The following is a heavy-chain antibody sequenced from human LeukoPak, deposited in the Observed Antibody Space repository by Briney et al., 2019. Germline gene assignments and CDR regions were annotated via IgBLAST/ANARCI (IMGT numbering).Heavy chain of an antibody. J-gene: IGHJ4*02. CDR3: AKEGWSSGWSVYYFDY. CDR1: GFTFDDYA. Sequence: PGRSLRLSCAASGFTFDDYAMHWVRQAPGKGLEWVAVISYDGSNKYYADSVKGRFTISRDNSKNTLYLQMNSLRAEDTAVYYCAKEGWSSGWSVYYFDYWGQGTLVTVSS. CDR2: ISYDGSNK. V-gene: IGHV3-30*18. D-gene: IGHD6-19*01.